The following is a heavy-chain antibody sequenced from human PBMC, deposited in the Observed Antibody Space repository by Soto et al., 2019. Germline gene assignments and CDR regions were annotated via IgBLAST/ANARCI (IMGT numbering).Heavy chain of an antibody. CDR2: ISGSGDSS. V-gene: IGHV3-23*01. CDR3: AKVGIGMFSHKHQFDP. J-gene: IGHJ5*02. D-gene: IGHD2-2*03. Sequence: EVQLLDSGGDLAQPGGSLRLSCTASGFTFSSFGMAWVRQAPWKGLEWGSAISGSGDSSYYADSVKDRFTISRENPTNTLYLQMNNLRAEDTAVYYCAKVGIGMFSHKHQFDPWGQGTQVTVSS. CDR1: GFTFSSFG.